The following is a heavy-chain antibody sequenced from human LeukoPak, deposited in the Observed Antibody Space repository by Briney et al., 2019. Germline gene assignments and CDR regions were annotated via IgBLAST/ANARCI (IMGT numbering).Heavy chain of an antibody. CDR3: AKIFPPSYYYDSSGYYDPFDY. V-gene: IGHV3-43*02. D-gene: IGHD3-22*01. CDR2: ISGDGGST. J-gene: IGHJ4*02. Sequence: GGSLRLSCAASGFTFDDYAMHWVRQAPGKGLEWVSLISGDGGSTYYADSVEVRFTISRDNSKNSLYLQMNSLRTEDTALYYCAKIFPPSYYYDSSGYYDPFDYWGQGTLVTVSS. CDR1: GFTFDDYA.